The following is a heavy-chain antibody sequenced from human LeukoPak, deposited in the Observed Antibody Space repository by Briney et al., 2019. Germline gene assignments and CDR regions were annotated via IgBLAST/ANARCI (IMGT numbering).Heavy chain of an antibody. Sequence: ASVKASCKASGYTFTSYYMHWVRQAPGQGLEWMGIINPSGGSTSYAQKFQGRVTMTRDTSTSTVYMELSSLRSEDTAVYYCARDPGATYCSSTSCHIFDYWGQGTLVTVSS. CDR2: INPSGGST. CDR1: GYTFTSYY. D-gene: IGHD2-2*02. J-gene: IGHJ4*02. V-gene: IGHV1-46*01. CDR3: ARDPGATYCSSTSCHIFDY.